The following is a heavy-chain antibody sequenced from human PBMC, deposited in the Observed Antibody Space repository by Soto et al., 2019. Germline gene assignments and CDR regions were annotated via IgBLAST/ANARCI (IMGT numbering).Heavy chain of an antibody. CDR2: ISGSGGST. Sequence: EVQLLESGGDLVQPGGSLRLSCAASGFTFSSYAMSWVRQAPGKGLEWVSAISGSGGSTYYADSVKGRFTISRDNSKNTLYLQMNSLRAEDTAVYYCAKDARGDYVHYYYYMDVWGKGTTVTVSS. V-gene: IGHV3-23*01. CDR3: AKDARGDYVHYYYYMDV. J-gene: IGHJ6*03. CDR1: GFTFSSYA. D-gene: IGHD4-17*01.